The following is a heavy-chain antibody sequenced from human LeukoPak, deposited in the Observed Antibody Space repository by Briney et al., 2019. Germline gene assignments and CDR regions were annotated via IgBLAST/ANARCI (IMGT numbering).Heavy chain of an antibody. CDR3: ARYSQGGGGWYSGPPWVDY. Sequence: RPGGSLRLSCAASGFTFSGYIMNWVRQAPGKGLEWVSYITSSDTIYYADSVKGRFTISRDNAKNSLYLQMNSLRAEDTAVYYCARYSQGGGGWYSGPPWVDYWGQGTLVTVSS. V-gene: IGHV3-69-1*01. D-gene: IGHD6-19*01. J-gene: IGHJ4*02. CDR1: GFTFSGYI. CDR2: ITSSDTI.